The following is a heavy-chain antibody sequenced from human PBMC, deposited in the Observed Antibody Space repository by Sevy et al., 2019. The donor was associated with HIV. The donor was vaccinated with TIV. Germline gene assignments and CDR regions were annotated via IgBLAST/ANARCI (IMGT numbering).Heavy chain of an antibody. CDR1: GDTLNVLS. CDR3: ATTKDYYDSSGYPFDD. Sequence: ASVKVSCKVSGDTLNVLSMHWVRQAPGKVLEWIATFDPEDDETFYAQKFQGRVTLTEDTSTGTAYMGLSSLRSEDTALYFCATTKDYYDSSGYPFDDWGQGTLVTVSS. V-gene: IGHV1-24*01. D-gene: IGHD3-22*01. J-gene: IGHJ4*02. CDR2: FDPEDDET.